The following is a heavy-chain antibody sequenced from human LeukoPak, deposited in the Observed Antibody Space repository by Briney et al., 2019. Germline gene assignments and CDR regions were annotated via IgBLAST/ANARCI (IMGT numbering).Heavy chain of an antibody. CDR3: ARVGDSSSWYDGIDY. CDR2: ISAYNGNT. Sequence: ASVKVSCKASGYTFTSYGISWVRQAPGQGLEWMGWISAYNGNTNYAQKLQGRVTMTTDTSTSTAYMELRSLRSDDTAVYYCARVGDSSSWYDGIDYWGQGTLVTVSS. D-gene: IGHD6-13*01. J-gene: IGHJ4*02. CDR1: GYTFTSYG. V-gene: IGHV1-18*01.